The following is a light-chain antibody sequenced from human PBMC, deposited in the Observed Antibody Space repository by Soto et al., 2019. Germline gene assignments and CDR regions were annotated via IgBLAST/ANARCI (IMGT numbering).Light chain of an antibody. CDR3: AAWDDSLNALV. V-gene: IGLV1-44*01. J-gene: IGLJ2*01. CDR1: SSNIGSNT. CDR2: SNN. Sequence: QSVLTQPPSASGTPGQRVTISCSGSSSNIGSNTVNWYQQLPGTAPKLLIYSNNQRPSGVPDRFSGSKSGTSASLAISGLQSEEEADYYCAAWDDSLNALVFGGRTKVTVL.